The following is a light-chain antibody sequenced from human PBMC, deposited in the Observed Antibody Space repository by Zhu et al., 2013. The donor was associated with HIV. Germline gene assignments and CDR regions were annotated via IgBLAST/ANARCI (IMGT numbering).Light chain of an antibody. CDR3: QQRSDLPLT. V-gene: IGKV3-11*01. Sequence: EIVLTQSPATLSLSPGERATLSCRASQTIANYLAWYQQKPGQAPRLLIYDASNRAADIPIRFSASGSGTDFTLTISRLEPEDFAVYYCQQRSDLPLTFGGGTKVDI. CDR1: QTIANY. CDR2: DAS. J-gene: IGKJ4*01.